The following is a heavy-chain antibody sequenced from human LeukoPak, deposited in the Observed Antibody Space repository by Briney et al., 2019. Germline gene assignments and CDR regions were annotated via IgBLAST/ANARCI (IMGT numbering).Heavy chain of an antibody. D-gene: IGHD3-10*01. CDR3: ARGDGPITMVRGENFR. CDR2: IYHSGST. V-gene: IGHV4-30-2*01. J-gene: IGHJ4*02. Sequence: SQTLSLTCTVSGGSISSGGYYWSWIRQPPGKGLEWIGYIYHSGSTYYNPSLKSRVTISVDRSKNQFSLKLSSVTAADTAVYYCARGDGPITMVRGENFRWGQGTLVTVSS. CDR1: GGSISSGGYY.